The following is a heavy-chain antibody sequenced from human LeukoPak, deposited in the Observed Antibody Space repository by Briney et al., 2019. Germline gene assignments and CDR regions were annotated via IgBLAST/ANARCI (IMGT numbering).Heavy chain of an antibody. J-gene: IGHJ4*02. CDR1: GFTFSSYS. CDR3: AKDLRVIRAFDY. D-gene: IGHD3-10*01. Sequence: KPGGSLRLSCAASGFTFSSYSMNWVRQAPGKGLEWVSSISSSSSYIYYADSVKGRFTISRDNAKNSLYLQMNSLRAEDTTVYYCAKDLRVIRAFDYWGQGTLVTVSS. CDR2: ISSSSSYI. V-gene: IGHV3-21*01.